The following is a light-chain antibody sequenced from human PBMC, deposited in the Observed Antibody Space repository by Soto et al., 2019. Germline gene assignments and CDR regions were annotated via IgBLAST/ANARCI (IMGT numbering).Light chain of an antibody. CDR1: QSVSNNY. Sequence: GLTKSPGTLSLSTGERATLSCRASQSVSNNYLAWYQQKPGQAPRLLIYGASNRATGIPDRFSGSGSGTDFTLTISRLEPEDFAVYYCQQYGSSGTFGQGTKVDIK. V-gene: IGKV3-20*01. CDR3: QQYGSSGT. CDR2: GAS. J-gene: IGKJ1*01.